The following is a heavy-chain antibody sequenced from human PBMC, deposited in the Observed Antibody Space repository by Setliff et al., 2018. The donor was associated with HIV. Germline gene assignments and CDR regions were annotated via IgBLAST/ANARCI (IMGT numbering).Heavy chain of an antibody. D-gene: IGHD5-12*01. CDR3: AREPGNSGYMEAYYFDY. J-gene: IGHJ4*02. CDR2: IIPIFGTA. CDR1: GGTFSSYA. Sequence: GASVKVSCKASGGTFSSYAISWVRQAPGQGLEWMGGIIPIFGTANYAQKFQGRVTITADESTSTAYMELSSLRSEDTAVYYCAREPGNSGYMEAYYFDYWGQGTLVTVS. V-gene: IGHV1-69*13.